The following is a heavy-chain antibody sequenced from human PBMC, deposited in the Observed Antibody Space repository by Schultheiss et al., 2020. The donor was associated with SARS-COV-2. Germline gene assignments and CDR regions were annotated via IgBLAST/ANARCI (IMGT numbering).Heavy chain of an antibody. CDR3: GRRERWLHKGGWFDP. V-gene: IGHV4-39*01. Sequence: SETLSLTCTVSGGSISGSIYYWGWIRQPPGKGLEWIGSIYYSGSTYYNPSLKSRVTISVDTSKNQFSLKLSSVTAADTAVYYCGRRERWLHKGGWFDPWGQGTLVTVSS. CDR1: GGSISGSIYY. CDR2: IYYSGST. D-gene: IGHD5-24*01. J-gene: IGHJ5*02.